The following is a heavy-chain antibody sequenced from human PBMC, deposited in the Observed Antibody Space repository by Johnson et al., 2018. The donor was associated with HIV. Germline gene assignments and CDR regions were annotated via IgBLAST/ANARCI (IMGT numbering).Heavy chain of an antibody. V-gene: IGHV3-20*04. CDR3: ATSSLGWGLDGFDI. CDR1: GFTFEDHD. Sequence: VQLVESGGGVIRPGGSLKLSCAASGFTFEDHDMSWVRQVPGKGLEWVSGINWNGGSTGYADSVKGRFSISRDNAKKSLFLQMNSLRAEDTALYYCATSSLGWGLDGFDIWGRGTMVSVSS. CDR2: INWNGGST. J-gene: IGHJ3*02. D-gene: IGHD3-16*01.